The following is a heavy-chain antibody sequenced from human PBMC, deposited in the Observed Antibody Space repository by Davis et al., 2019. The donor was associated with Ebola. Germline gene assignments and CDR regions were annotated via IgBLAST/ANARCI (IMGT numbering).Heavy chain of an antibody. CDR1: GGTFSSYT. CDR3: ARATFGYNSGWYADY. CDR2: IIPILAVT. J-gene: IGHJ4*02. V-gene: IGHV1-69*02. Sequence: SVKVSCKTSGGTFSSYTVNWVRQAPGHGLEWMGRIIPILAVTNYAQRFQGRVTMTADRSTSTAYMELTSLRSDDTAVFYCARATFGYNSGWYADYWGPGSLVTVSS. D-gene: IGHD6-19*01.